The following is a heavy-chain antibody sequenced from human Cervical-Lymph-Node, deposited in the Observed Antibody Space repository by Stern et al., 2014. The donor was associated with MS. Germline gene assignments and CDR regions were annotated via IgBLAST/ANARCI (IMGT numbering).Heavy chain of an antibody. CDR1: GFSLSTTGVG. CDR3: AHSPPSDDDAFDI. V-gene: IGHV2-5*02. J-gene: IGHJ3*02. Sequence: ESGPTLVNPTQTLTLTCAFSGFSLSTTGVGVGRIRQPPGKALEWLAVIYWDDDKRYSPSLKSRLPITKDTSKSQVDLTLTNVDPVDTATYYCAHSPPSDDDAFDIWGQGTMVTISS. D-gene: IGHD2-21*02. CDR2: IYWDDDK.